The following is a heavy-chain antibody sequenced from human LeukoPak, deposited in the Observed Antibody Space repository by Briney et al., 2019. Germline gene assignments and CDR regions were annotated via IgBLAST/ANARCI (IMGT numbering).Heavy chain of an antibody. CDR2: ISGDGGST. CDR1: GFTFDDYA. V-gene: IGHV3-43*02. D-gene: IGHD4-17*01. J-gene: IGHJ6*03. Sequence: GGSLRLSCAASGFTFDDYAMHWVRQAPGKGLEWVSLISGDGGSTYYADSVKGRFTISRDNSKNSLYLQMNSLRTEDTALYYCAKDYGDYRNYYYYYVDVWGKGTTVTVSS. CDR3: AKDYGDYRNYYYYYVDV.